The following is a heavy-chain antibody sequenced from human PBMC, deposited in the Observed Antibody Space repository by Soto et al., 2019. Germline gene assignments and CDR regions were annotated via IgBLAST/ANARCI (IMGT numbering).Heavy chain of an antibody. CDR3: ARGVGVYDFGY. CDR2: IIPIFGTT. Sequence: QVQLVQSGAEVKKPGSSVKVSCKASGGTFSTYAITWVRQAPGQGLEWLGGIIPIFGTTDYARKFQGRVTITAAESTSTVFIDLSSLTSEDTAVYYCARGVGVYDFGYWGQGTLVTVSS. J-gene: IGHJ4*02. V-gene: IGHV1-69*01. CDR1: GGTFSTYA. D-gene: IGHD1-26*01.